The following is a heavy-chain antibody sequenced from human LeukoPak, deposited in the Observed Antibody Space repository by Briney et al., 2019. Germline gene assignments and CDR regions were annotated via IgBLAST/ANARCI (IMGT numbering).Heavy chain of an antibody. D-gene: IGHD3-10*01. J-gene: IGHJ4*02. CDR3: ARISLWFGEFASDY. CDR2: ISYDGSNK. CDR1: GFTFSSYA. Sequence: GGSLRLSCAASGFTFSSYAMHWVRQAPGKGLEWVAVISYDGSNKYYADSVKGRFTISGDNSKNTLYLQMNSLRAEDTAVYYCARISLWFGEFASDYWGQGTLVTVSS. V-gene: IGHV3-30-3*01.